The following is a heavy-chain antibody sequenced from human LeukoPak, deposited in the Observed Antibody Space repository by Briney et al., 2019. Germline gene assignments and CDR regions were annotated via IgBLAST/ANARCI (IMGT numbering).Heavy chain of an antibody. CDR1: GDSVSVSSVA. Sequence: SQTLSLTCAISGDSVSVSSVAWNWIRQSPSRGLEWLGRTYYRSKWLVDYAGSLKGRITINADTSKNQLSLQLHSVTPEDTAMYYCTRFYDTNSFDYWGQGTLVTVSS. D-gene: IGHD3-16*01. J-gene: IGHJ4*02. V-gene: IGHV6-1*01. CDR3: TRFYDTNSFDY. CDR2: TYYRSKWLV.